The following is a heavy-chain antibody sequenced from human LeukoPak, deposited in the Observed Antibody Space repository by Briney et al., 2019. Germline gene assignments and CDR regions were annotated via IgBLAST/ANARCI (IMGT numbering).Heavy chain of an antibody. Sequence: SETLSLTCAVSGGSFSGLYWTWVRQSPEKGLEWIGEINHSGSSTNNPSLKSRVTISVATPRNQVFLELTSVTAADTAVYYCARGIYNGDYKGGSYYFDLWGQGTLVTVSS. CDR1: GGSFSGLY. CDR2: INHSGSS. J-gene: IGHJ4*02. D-gene: IGHD1-7*01. CDR3: ARGIYNGDYKGGSYYFDL. V-gene: IGHV4-34*01.